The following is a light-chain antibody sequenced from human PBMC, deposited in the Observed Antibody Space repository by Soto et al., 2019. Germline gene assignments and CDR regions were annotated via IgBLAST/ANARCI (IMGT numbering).Light chain of an antibody. V-gene: IGLV2-11*01. CDR2: DVT. CDR1: SSDVGGYNY. CDR3: CSYAGSSTSL. Sequence: QSALTQPRSVSGSPGQSVSISCTGTSSDVGGYNYVSWYQQYPGKAPKLMIYDVTKRPSGVPDRFSGSKSGNRASLTISGLQAEDEADYYCCSYAGSSTSLFGGGTKLTV. J-gene: IGLJ3*02.